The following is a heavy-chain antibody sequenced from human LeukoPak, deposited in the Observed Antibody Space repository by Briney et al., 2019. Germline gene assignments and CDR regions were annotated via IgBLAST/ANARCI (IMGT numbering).Heavy chain of an antibody. J-gene: IGHJ4*02. CDR3: ARDLYGDDYFDY. CDR2: IYYTGST. V-gene: IGHV4-59*02. Sequence: SETLSLTCTISGGSVSDYYWSWIRQSPGKGLEWIGYIYYTGSTTYNPSLKSRVTISVDTSKNKFSLKLSSVTAADTAVYYCARDLYGDDYFDYWGQGTLVTVSS. D-gene: IGHD4-17*01. CDR1: GGSVSDYY.